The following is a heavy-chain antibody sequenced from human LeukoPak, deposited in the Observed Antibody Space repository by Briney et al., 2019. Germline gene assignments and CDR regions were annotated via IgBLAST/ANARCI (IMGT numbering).Heavy chain of an antibody. CDR3: ARDSRPSYYDFWSGYPFDS. V-gene: IGHV1-69*04. Sequence: ASVKVSCKASGGTFSSYAISWVRQAPGQGLEWMGRIIPILGIANYAQKFQGRVTITADKSTSTAYMELSSLRSEDTAVYYCARDSRPSYYDFWSGYPFDSWGQGTLVTVSS. J-gene: IGHJ4*02. D-gene: IGHD3-3*01. CDR2: IIPILGIA. CDR1: GGTFSSYA.